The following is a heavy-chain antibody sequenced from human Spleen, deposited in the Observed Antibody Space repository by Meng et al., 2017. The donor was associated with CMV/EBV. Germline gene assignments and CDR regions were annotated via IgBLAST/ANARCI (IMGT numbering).Heavy chain of an antibody. CDR2: INLNSGGT. CDR1: GYTFTDYY. J-gene: IGHJ6*02. V-gene: IGHV1-2*02. CDR3: ARSPIVVVPAAIGLYYYYYGRDV. D-gene: IGHD2-2*02. Sequence: ASVKVSCKASGYTFTDYYMHWMRQAPGQGLEWMGWINLNSGGTNYAQKFQGRVTMTRDTSIDTAYMELSRLRSDDTAVYYCARSPIVVVPAAIGLYYYYYGRDVWGQGTTVTVSS.